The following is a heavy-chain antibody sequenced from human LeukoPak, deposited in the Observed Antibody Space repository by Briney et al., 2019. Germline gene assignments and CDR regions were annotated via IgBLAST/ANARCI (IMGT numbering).Heavy chain of an antibody. J-gene: IGHJ4*02. CDR3: AKEGNYGSGRYYNLDY. CDR1: GFTFSSYG. D-gene: IGHD3-10*01. V-gene: IGHV3-7*01. Sequence: GGSLRLSCAASGFTFSSYGMSWVRQAPGKGLEWVANIKQDGSEKYYVDSVKGRFTISRDNAKNSLYLQMNSLRAEDTAVYYCAKEGNYGSGRYYNLDYWGQGTLVTVSS. CDR2: IKQDGSEK.